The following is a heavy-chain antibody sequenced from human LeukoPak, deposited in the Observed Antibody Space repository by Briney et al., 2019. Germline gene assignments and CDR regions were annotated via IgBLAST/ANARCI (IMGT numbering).Heavy chain of an antibody. V-gene: IGHV3-30*04. Sequence: GRSLRLSCAASGFTFSRYAMHWVRQAPDKGLEWVAVISYDGRNKYYADSVKGRFTISRDNSKNTLYLQMNSLRAEDTAVYYCARERDSGGVYDYGGPMVAFDIWGQGTMVTVSS. CDR3: ARERDSGGVYDYGGPMVAFDI. CDR2: ISYDGRNK. CDR1: GFTFSRYA. J-gene: IGHJ3*02. D-gene: IGHD4-23*01.